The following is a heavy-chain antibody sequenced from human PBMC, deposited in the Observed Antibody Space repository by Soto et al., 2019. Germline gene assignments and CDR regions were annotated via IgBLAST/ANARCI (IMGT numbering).Heavy chain of an antibody. CDR3: ARLNRYCSSTSCRNYYYGMDV. J-gene: IGHJ6*02. D-gene: IGHD2-2*01. Sequence: PETLSLTCTVSGGSISSYYWSWIRQPAGKGLEWIGRIYTSGSTNYNPSLKSRVTMSVDTSKNQFSLKLSSVTAAGTAVYYCARLNRYCSSTSCRNYYYGMDVWGQGTTVTVSS. CDR2: IYTSGST. V-gene: IGHV4-4*07. CDR1: GGSISSYY.